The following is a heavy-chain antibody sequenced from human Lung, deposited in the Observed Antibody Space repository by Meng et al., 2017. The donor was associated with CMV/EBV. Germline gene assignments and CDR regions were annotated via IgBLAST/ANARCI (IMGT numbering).Heavy chain of an antibody. V-gene: IGHV3-74*01. Sequence: GGSLKISGAASGFSFSSYWMHWVRQAPGKGLVWVSRINRDGSSRSYGDSVKGRFTISRDNGKNTLYLQMNSLRAEDTAVYYCARDVVEGSVWLGYWGQGTLVTVSS. D-gene: IGHD2-15*01. J-gene: IGHJ4*02. CDR3: ARDVVEGSVWLGY. CDR1: GFSFSSYW. CDR2: INRDGSSR.